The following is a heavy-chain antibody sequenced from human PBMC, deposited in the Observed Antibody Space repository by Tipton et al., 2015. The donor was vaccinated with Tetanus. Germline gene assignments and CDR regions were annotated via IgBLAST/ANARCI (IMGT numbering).Heavy chain of an antibody. D-gene: IGHD3-22*01. CDR1: GDSITDYY. J-gene: IGHJ4*02. V-gene: IGHV4-59*01. CDR2: AYYSGTT. CDR3: ARFSYDSGGFYSYFDN. Sequence: TLSLTCTVSGDSITDYYWSWIRQPPGKGLEWVGHAYYSGTTNYNPSLKTRVSISVDTSHDQFSPRLTSVSAADTAIYYCARFSYDSGGFYSYFDNGGRGTLVTVSS.